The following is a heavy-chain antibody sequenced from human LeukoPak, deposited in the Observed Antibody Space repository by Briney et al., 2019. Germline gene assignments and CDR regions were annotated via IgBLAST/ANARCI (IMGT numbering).Heavy chain of an antibody. CDR3: ARDRNHQRKQWPKWDWFDP. Sequence: GGSLRLSCVASGFTFSNYWMSWVRQAPGKGLECVANIKEDGSEKYYVDSVRGRFTISRDNAKNSLYLQMNSLRAEDTAVYYCARDRNHQRKQWPKWDWFDPWGQGTLVTVSS. J-gene: IGHJ5*02. D-gene: IGHD6-19*01. CDR2: IKEDGSEK. CDR1: GFTFSNYW. V-gene: IGHV3-7*01.